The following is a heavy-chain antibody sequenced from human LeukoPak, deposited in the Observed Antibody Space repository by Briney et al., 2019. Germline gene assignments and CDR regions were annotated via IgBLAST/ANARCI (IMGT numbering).Heavy chain of an antibody. J-gene: IGHJ4*02. CDR3: ARGFLPRREAVAGTRTGAIFDY. V-gene: IGHV4-39*07. CDR2: FYYTGST. CDR1: GGSISSGPYY. Sequence: SETLSLTCTVSGGSISSGPYYWVWIRQPPGKGLEWIGNFYYTGSTNYNPSLKSRVTISVDTSKNQFSLKLSSVTAADTAVYYCARGFLPRREAVAGTRTGAIFDYWGQGTLVTVSS. D-gene: IGHD6-19*01.